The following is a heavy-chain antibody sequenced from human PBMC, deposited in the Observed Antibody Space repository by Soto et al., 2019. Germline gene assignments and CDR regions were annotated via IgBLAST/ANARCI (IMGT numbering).Heavy chain of an antibody. CDR2: IRSSSSAI. CDR3: ARDFLPHDYSNYLEFDP. D-gene: IGHD4-4*01. CDR1: GFTFSSYN. J-gene: IGHJ5*02. Sequence: GGSLRLSCAASGFTFSSYNMNWVRQAPGKGLEWVSYIRSSSSAIYYADSVKGRFTVSRDNAKNSLYLQMHSLRAEDTAVYYCARDFLPHDYSNYLEFDPWGQGTLVTVSS. V-gene: IGHV3-48*01.